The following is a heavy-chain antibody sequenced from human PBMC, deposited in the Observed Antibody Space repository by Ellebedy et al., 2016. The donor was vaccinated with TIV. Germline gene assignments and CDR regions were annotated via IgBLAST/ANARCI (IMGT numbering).Heavy chain of an antibody. Sequence: GGSLRLXXAASGFIFDDSALHWVRPAPGKGLEWVSGISWNSRSIGYADSVMGRFTISRDHSKNTLYLEMNSLRVEDTAVYYCVKDRIFMVDSSGYLEYWGQGTQVTVSS. CDR2: ISWNSRSI. CDR1: GFIFDDSA. J-gene: IGHJ4*02. V-gene: IGHV3-9*01. CDR3: VKDRIFMVDSSGYLEY. D-gene: IGHD3-22*01.